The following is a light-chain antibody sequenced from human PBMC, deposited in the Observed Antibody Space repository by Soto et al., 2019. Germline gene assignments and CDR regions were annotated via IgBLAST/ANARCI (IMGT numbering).Light chain of an antibody. J-gene: IGLJ3*02. V-gene: IGLV1-47*01. CDR3: AAWDDSLSAPWV. CDR1: SSNIGSNY. Sequence: QSVLTQPPSASGTPGQRVTISCSGSSSNIGSNYVYWYQQLPGTAPKLLIYRNNQRPSGVPDRFSGSKCGTSASLAISGLRSEDEADYYCAAWDDSLSAPWVFGGGTKLTVL. CDR2: RNN.